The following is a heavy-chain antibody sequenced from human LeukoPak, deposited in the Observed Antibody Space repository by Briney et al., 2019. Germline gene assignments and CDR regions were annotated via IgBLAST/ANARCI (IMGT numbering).Heavy chain of an antibody. J-gene: IGHJ3*02. CDR3: ARGDDAFDI. Sequence: GGSLRLSCAASGFTFSTNSMNWVRQAPGKGLEWVAVISYHGSNKYYADSVKGRFTISRDNSKNTLYLQMNSLRGEDTAVYYCARGDDAFDIWGQGTMVTVSS. CDR1: GFTFSTNS. D-gene: IGHD1-26*01. CDR2: ISYHGSNK. V-gene: IGHV3-30*03.